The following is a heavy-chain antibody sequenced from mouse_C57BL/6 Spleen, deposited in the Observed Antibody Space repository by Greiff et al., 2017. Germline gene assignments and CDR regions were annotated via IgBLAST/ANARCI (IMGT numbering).Heavy chain of an antibody. V-gene: IGHV1-82*01. Sequence: VQLQQSGPELVKPGASVKISCKASGYAFSSSWMNWVKQRPGKGLEWIGRIYPGDGDTNYNGKFKGKATLTADKSSSTAYMQLNSLTSEDSAVYFCAHYYGSSYWYFDVWGTGTTVTVSS. CDR1: GYAFSSSW. CDR3: AHYYGSSYWYFDV. D-gene: IGHD1-1*01. CDR2: IYPGDGDT. J-gene: IGHJ1*03.